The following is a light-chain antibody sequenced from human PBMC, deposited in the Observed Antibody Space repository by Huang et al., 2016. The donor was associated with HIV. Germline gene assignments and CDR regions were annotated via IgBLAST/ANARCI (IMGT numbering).Light chain of an antibody. J-gene: IGKJ2*01. CDR1: ESIGSD. Sequence: EVLMTQSPATLSVSPGDGVSLSCRAGESIGSDLAWYQQRPGQAPRLLIYGTSTRACGVPARFSGGGSGTDFTLTITSLQSEDFVIYYCQQYNKWPYTFGLGTKLEIK. V-gene: IGKV3-15*01. CDR2: GTS. CDR3: QQYNKWPYT.